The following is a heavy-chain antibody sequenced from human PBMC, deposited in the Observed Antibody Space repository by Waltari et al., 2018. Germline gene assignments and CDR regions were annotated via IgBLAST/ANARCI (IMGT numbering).Heavy chain of an antibody. CDR2: GSGYNGDR. V-gene: IGHV1-18*01. CDR3: ARRRGEWFDP. Sequence: QVQLVQSGPEVKPPGASVKISCKASGYNFVTYGISWVRQAPGQGLEWLGWGSGYNGDRSYAQKFQGRITMTTDTSTSTAYMELWSLKSDDTAVYYCARRRGEWFDPWGQGTPVTVSS. CDR1: GYNFVTYG. J-gene: IGHJ5*02.